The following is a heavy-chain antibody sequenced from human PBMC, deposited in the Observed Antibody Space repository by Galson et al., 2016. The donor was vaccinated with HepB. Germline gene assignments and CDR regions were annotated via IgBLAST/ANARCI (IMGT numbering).Heavy chain of an antibody. J-gene: IGHJ4*02. V-gene: IGHV3-7*01. CDR1: GFALSSYW. CDR2: IRQDGGET. Sequence: SLRLSCAASGFALSSYWMSWVRQAPGKGLEWVANIRQDGGETYYVDSVKGRFTISRDNAKNSLSLQMISLRAEDTAVYYCARDTWTWNGGQGTLVTVSS. D-gene: IGHD3/OR15-3a*01. CDR3: ARDTWTWN.